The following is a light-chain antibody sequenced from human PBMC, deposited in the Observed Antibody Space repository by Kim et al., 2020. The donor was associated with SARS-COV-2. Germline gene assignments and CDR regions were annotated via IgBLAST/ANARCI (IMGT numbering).Light chain of an antibody. CDR3: QYYDSSNRV. Sequence: GKTVTITSTRSGGSIASNNVQWYQQRPGRSPTTVIYEDNQRPSGVPDRFSGSIDSSSNSAAISSSGLKDEDEADYYGQYYDSSNRVFGGGTKVTVL. CDR1: GGSIASNN. J-gene: IGLJ3*02. CDR2: EDN. V-gene: IGLV6-57*01.